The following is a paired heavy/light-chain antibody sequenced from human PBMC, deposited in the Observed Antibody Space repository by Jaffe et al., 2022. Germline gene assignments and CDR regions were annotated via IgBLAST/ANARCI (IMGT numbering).Light chain of an antibody. V-gene: IGKV1D-16*01. CDR2: AAS. Sequence: DIQMTQSPSSLSASVGDRVTITCRASQGISSWLAWYQQKPEKAPKSLIYAASSLQSGVPSRFSGSGSGTDFTLTISSLQPEDFATYYCQQYNSYPVTFGQGTRLEIK. CDR3: QQYNSYPVT. CDR1: QGISSW. J-gene: IGKJ5*01.
Heavy chain of an antibody. D-gene: IGHD3-16*02. CDR2: IYHSGST. V-gene: IGHV4-38-2*01. CDR1: GYSISSGYY. Sequence: QVQLQESGPGLVKPSETLSLTCAVSGYSISSGYYWGWIRQPPGKGLEWIGSIYHSGSTYYNPSLKSRVTISVDTSKNQFSLKLSSVTAADTAVYYCARLDRGDYVWGSYRPPGACYFDYWGQGTLVTVSS. CDR3: ARLDRGDYVWGSYRPPGACYFDY. J-gene: IGHJ4*02.